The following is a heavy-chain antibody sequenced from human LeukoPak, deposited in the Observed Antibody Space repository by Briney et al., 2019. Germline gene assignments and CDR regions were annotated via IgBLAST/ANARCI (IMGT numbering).Heavy chain of an antibody. D-gene: IGHD3-10*01. CDR2: INHSGST. CDR3: ARGRLTYYYGSGSSYFDY. Sequence: PSETLSLTCAVYGGSFSGYYWSWIRRPPGKGLEWIGEINHSGSTNYNPSLKSRVTISVDTSKNQSSLKLSSVTAADTAVYYCARGRLTYYYGSGSSYFDYWGQGTLVTVSS. V-gene: IGHV4-34*01. J-gene: IGHJ4*02. CDR1: GGSFSGYY.